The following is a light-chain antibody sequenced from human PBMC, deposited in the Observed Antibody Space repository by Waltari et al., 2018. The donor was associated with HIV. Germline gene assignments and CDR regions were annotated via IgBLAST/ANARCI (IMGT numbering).Light chain of an antibody. CDR1: DSDFGLYNF. Sequence: AVTQPASVSGLPGPSTTTSCTGDDSDFGLYNFFSWYQQHSGKPPRLILYDVDSRASGVSDRFSGSMSGNTASLTISGLRAEDEGHYYCASFTGDNTVIFGGGTEVTVL. CDR2: DVD. CDR3: ASFTGDNTVI. V-gene: IGLV2-14*03. J-gene: IGLJ2*01.